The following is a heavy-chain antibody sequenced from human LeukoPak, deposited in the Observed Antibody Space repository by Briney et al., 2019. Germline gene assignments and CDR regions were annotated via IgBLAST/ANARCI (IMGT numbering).Heavy chain of an antibody. D-gene: IGHD3-9*01. CDR2: IYYSGST. Sequence: SETLSLTCTVSGGSISSSSYYWGWLRQPPRKGLEWIGSIYYSGSTYYNPSLKSRVTISLDTSKNQFSLKLSSVIAADTGVFYCARGSYDILTGYSSFGEYWGQGTLVTVSS. CDR3: ARGSYDILTGYSSFGEY. J-gene: IGHJ4*02. CDR1: GGSISSSSYY. V-gene: IGHV4-39*01.